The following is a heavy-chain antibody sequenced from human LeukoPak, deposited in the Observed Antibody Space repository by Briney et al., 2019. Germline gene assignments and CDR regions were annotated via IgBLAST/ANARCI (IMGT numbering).Heavy chain of an antibody. V-gene: IGHV3-21*01. D-gene: IGHD4-17*01. CDR2: ISSSSSYI. CDR3: ARVHYGDLEDYFDY. Sequence: GGSLRLSCAASGFTFSSYSMDWVRQAPGKGLEWVSSISSSSSYIYYADSVKGRFTISRDNAKNSLYLQMYSLRAEDTAVYYCARVHYGDLEDYFDYWGQGTLVTVSS. CDR1: GFTFSSYS. J-gene: IGHJ4*02.